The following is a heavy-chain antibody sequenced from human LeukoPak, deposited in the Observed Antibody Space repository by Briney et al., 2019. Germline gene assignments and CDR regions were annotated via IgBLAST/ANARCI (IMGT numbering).Heavy chain of an antibody. D-gene: IGHD2-21*02. V-gene: IGHV4-59*01. CDR3: ARSRGVVTPFDY. CDR1: GDSISTYY. J-gene: IGHJ4*02. CDR2: IYYSGST. Sequence: PSEILSLTCTVSGDSISTYYWSWIRQPPGKGLEWIGYIYYSGSTNYNPSLKSRVTISLDTSKIQFSLKLSSMTAADTAVYYCARSRGVVTPFDYRGQGTLVTVSS.